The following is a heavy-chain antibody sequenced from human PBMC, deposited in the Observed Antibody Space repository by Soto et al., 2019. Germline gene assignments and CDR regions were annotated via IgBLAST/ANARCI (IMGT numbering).Heavy chain of an antibody. J-gene: IGHJ4*02. Sequence: VKVSCKTAGYVFSNYGITWARQAPGQGLEWMGWISGYNDNTNYAQKFQGRPTMTIDTSTRTAFLDLRSLRSDDTAIYFCARRPKSSSTWYPLDYWGQGTLVTVSS. CDR1: GYVFSNYG. D-gene: IGHD6-13*01. CDR2: ISGYNDNT. CDR3: ARRPKSSSTWYPLDY. V-gene: IGHV1-18*04.